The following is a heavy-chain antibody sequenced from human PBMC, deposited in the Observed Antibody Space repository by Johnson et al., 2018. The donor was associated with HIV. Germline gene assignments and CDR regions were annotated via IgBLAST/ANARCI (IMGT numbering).Heavy chain of an antibody. CDR3: AKNREMATIRGAFDI. CDR1: GFNVSDNY. Sequence: VQLVESGGGLVQPGGSLGLSCAASGFNVSDNYMNWVRQAPGKGLEWVSIIYSGGDTNYADSVKGRFTISRDSSINALYLQIDTLRAEDTALYYCAKNREMATIRGAFDIWGQGTMVTVSS. D-gene: IGHD5-24*01. J-gene: IGHJ3*02. CDR2: IYSGGDT. V-gene: IGHV3-53*01.